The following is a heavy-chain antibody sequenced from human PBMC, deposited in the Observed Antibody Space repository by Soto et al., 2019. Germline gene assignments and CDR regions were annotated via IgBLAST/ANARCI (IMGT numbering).Heavy chain of an antibody. CDR1: GLIFSDYH. CDR3: AMLGGWSGGSSGMDV. D-gene: IGHD6-19*01. V-gene: IGHV3-72*01. J-gene: IGHJ6*02. Sequence: EVQLVESGGGLVQPGGSLRLSCAASGLIFSDYHMDWVRQAPGKGLEWVGRIRRKANSYTTEYAACVKGRFTISRDDSKNSLYLQMNSLTSEDTAVYYCAMLGGWSGGSSGMDVWGQGTTVTVSS. CDR2: IRRKANSYTT.